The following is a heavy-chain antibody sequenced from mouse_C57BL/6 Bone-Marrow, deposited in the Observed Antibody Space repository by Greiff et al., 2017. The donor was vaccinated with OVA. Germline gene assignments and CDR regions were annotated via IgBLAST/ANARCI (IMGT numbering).Heavy chain of an antibody. CDR1: GYTFTDHT. V-gene: IGHV1-78*01. CDR2: IYPSDGST. Sequence: QVQLQQSDAELVKPGASVKISCKVSGYTFTDHTIHWMKQRPEQGLEWIGYIYPSDGSTKYNEKFKGKATLTADKSSSTAYMQLNSLTSEDSAVYFCARNADYDYPYYYAMDYWGQGTSVTVSS. CDR3: ARNADYDYPYYYAMDY. D-gene: IGHD2-4*01. J-gene: IGHJ4*01.